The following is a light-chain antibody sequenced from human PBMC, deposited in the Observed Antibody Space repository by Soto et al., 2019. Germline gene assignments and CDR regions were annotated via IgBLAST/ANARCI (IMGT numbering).Light chain of an antibody. Sequence: EIVLTQSPATLSLSPGERATLSCRASRSVSSYLAWYQQKPGQTPRLLIHDASSRATGTPVRFSGNGSGTDFTLTISSLEPEDFAVYYCQQRTNWPTSTFGQGTRLEIK. CDR2: DAS. V-gene: IGKV3-11*01. J-gene: IGKJ5*01. CDR1: RSVSSY. CDR3: QQRTNWPTST.